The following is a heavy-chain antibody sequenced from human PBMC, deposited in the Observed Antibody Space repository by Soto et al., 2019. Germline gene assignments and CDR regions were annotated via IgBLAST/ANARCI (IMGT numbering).Heavy chain of an antibody. CDR3: AAAARTIDRFGWSGYYGSDYYYYYYMDV. J-gene: IGHJ6*03. CDR2: IVVGSGNT. Sequence: ASVKVSCKASGFTFTSSAMQWVRQARGQRLEWIGWIVVGSGNTNYAQKFQERVTITRDMSTSTAYMELSSLRSEDTAVYYCAAAARTIDRFGWSGYYGSDYYYYYYMDVWGKGTTVTVSS. D-gene: IGHD3-3*01. V-gene: IGHV1-58*02. CDR1: GFTFTSSA.